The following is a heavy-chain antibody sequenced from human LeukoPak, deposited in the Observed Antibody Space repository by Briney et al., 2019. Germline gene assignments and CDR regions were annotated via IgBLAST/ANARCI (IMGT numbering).Heavy chain of an antibody. CDR3: ARDRYSGSPTTIFDY. Sequence: GGSLRLSCAASGFTFSSYWMSWVRQAPGKGLEWVANIKQDGSEKYYVDSVKGRFTISRDNAKNSLYLQMNSLRAEDTAVCYCARDRYSGSPTTIFDYWGQGTLVTVSS. D-gene: IGHD1-26*01. CDR2: IKQDGSEK. J-gene: IGHJ4*02. CDR1: GFTFSSYW. V-gene: IGHV3-7*03.